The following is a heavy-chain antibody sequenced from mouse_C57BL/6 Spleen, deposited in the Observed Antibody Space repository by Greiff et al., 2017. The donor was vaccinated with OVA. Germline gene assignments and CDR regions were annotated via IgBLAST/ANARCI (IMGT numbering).Heavy chain of an antibody. CDR1: GFSLTSYA. CDR2: IWTGGGT. Sequence: VQLMESGPGLVAPSQSLSITCTVSGFSLTSYAISWVRQPPGKGLEWLGVIWTGGGTNYNSALKSRLSISKDNSKSQVFLKMNSLQTDDTARYYCARNPIYYDYLNAMDYWGQGTSVTVSS. V-gene: IGHV2-9-1*01. D-gene: IGHD2-4*01. J-gene: IGHJ4*01. CDR3: ARNPIYYDYLNAMDY.